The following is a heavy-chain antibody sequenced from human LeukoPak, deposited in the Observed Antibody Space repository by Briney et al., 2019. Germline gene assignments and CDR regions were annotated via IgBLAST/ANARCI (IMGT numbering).Heavy chain of an antibody. CDR1: GYTLTGYY. J-gene: IGHJ4*02. Sequence: ASVKVSCKASGYTLTGYYMHGVRQAPGQGLEWMGWINPNSAGTNYAQKFEGRVTMTRDTSISTAYMELSRLRSDDTAVYYCAREDSGWYVDYWGQGTLVTVSS. D-gene: IGHD6-19*01. CDR3: AREDSGWYVDY. CDR2: INPNSAGT. V-gene: IGHV1-2*02.